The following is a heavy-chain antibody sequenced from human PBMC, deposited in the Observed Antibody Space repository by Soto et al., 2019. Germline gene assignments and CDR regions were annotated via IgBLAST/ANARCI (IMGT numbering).Heavy chain of an antibody. Sequence: SETLSLTCAVYGGSFSGYYWSWIRQPPGKGLEWIGEINHSGSTNYNPSLKSRVTISVDTSKNQFSLKLSSVTAADTAVYYCARFRYCSGGSCYLYWFDPWGQGTLVTVSS. CDR3: ARFRYCSGGSCYLYWFDP. V-gene: IGHV4-34*01. D-gene: IGHD2-15*01. CDR1: GGSFSGYY. J-gene: IGHJ5*02. CDR2: INHSGST.